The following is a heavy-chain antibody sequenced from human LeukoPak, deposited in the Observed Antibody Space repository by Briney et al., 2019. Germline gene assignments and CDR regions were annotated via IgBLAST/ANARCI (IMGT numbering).Heavy chain of an antibody. J-gene: IGHJ4*02. D-gene: IGHD1-26*01. CDR1: GFTFSSYG. CDR2: ISRDSSNI. CDR3: AKDRRLRVTQWDAFDY. Sequence: GGPLRLSCAASGFTFSSYGMNWVRQAPGKGLEWVASISRDSSNIYSADSVKGRFTISRDNAKNSLYLQVNSLRAEDTAVYYCAKDRRLRVTQWDAFDYWGQGTLVTVSS. V-gene: IGHV3-21*04.